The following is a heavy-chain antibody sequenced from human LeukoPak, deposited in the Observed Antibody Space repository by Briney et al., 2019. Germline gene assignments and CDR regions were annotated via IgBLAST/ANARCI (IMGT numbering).Heavy chain of an antibody. CDR3: ARLGGTYYGDFDS. V-gene: IGHV4-39*01. CDR1: GGSISSSSYY. CDR2: FYYSGST. Sequence: SETLSLTCTVSGGSISSSSYYWGWIRQPPGKGLEWIGSFYYSGSTYYNPSLKSRVTISVDTSKNQFSLRLSSVTAADTALYYCARLGGTYYGDFDSWGQGTLVTVSS. J-gene: IGHJ4*02. D-gene: IGHD1-26*01.